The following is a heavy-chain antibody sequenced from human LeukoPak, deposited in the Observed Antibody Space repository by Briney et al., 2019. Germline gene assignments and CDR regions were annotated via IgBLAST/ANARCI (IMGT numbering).Heavy chain of an antibody. J-gene: IGHJ4*02. CDR2: ISGSGGST. D-gene: IGHD3-3*01. CDR3: AKDRAEYFFRSDY. CDR1: GFTFTSYA. V-gene: IGHV3-23*01. Sequence: GGSLRLSCAASGFTFTSYAMSWVRQAPGKGLEWVSAISGSGGSTYYADSVKSRFTISRDNSKNTLYLQMNSLRAEDTAVYYCAKDRAEYFFRSDYWGQGTLVTVSS.